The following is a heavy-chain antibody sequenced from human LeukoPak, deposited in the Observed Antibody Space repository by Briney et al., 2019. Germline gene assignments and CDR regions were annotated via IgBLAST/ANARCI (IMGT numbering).Heavy chain of an antibody. V-gene: IGHV3-23*01. CDR1: GLNFRTYA. J-gene: IGHJ4*02. Sequence: GGSLRLSCAASGLNFRTYAMSWVRRAPGKGLEWVSAISGSGNSTYYADSVQGRFTISRDNSKNTLYLEMNSLSPDDTAVYYCARGVEPLAANTLAYWGQGTLVTVSS. CDR2: ISGSGNST. D-gene: IGHD1-14*01. CDR3: ARGVEPLAANTLAY.